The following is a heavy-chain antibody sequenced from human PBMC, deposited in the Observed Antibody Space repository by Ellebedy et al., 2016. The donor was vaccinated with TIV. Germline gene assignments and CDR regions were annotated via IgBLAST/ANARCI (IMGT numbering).Heavy chain of an antibody. CDR3: AREVDDSSGRTRRHFYY. Sequence: MPSETLSLTCTVSGASISSYYWSWIRQPTGKGLEWIGYIYYNENTNYNPSLKSRVTISVDTSKNQFSLKLSSVTAADTAIYYCAREVDDSSGRTRRHFYYWGRGTLVTVSS. CDR2: IYYNENT. J-gene: IGHJ4*02. D-gene: IGHD3-22*01. CDR1: GASISSYY. V-gene: IGHV4-59*01.